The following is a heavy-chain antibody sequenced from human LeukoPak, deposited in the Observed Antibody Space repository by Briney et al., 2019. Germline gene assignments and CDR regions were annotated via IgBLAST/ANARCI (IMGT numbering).Heavy chain of an antibody. D-gene: IGHD2-15*01. CDR2: IYPGDSDT. V-gene: IGHV5-51*01. CDR3: ARTPVVYCSGGSCYSDYSDY. J-gene: IGHJ4*02. CDR1: GYSFTSYW. Sequence: GESLKISCKGSGYSFTSYWIGWVRQMPGKGLEWMGIIYPGDSDTRYSPSFQGQVTISADKSISTAYLQWSSLKASDTAMYYCARTPVVYCSGGSCYSDYSDYWGQGTLVTVSS.